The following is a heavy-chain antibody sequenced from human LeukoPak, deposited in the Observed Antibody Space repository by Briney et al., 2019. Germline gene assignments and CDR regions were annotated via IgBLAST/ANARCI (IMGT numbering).Heavy chain of an antibody. CDR1: GGSISSYY. Sequence: PSETLSLTCTVSGGSISSYYWSWIRQPPGKGLEWIGYIYYSGSTNYNPSLKSRVTISVDTSKNQFSLKLSSVTAADTAVYYCASIGHNAFDIWGQGTTVTVSS. D-gene: IGHD1-26*01. CDR3: ASIGHNAFDI. J-gene: IGHJ3*02. V-gene: IGHV4-59*01. CDR2: IYYSGST.